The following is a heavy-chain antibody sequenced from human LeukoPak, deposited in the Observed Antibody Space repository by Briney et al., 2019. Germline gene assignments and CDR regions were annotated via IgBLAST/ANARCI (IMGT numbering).Heavy chain of an antibody. Sequence: SETLSLTCAVYGGSLSGYYWSSIRQSPGKGLEWIGSISHSGSTYYNPSLQSRFTISVDTSKNQFSLNLTSVTTTDTALYYCARAVTGPRFDPWGQGTLVTVSS. CDR2: ISHSGST. CDR1: GGSLSGYY. CDR3: ARAVTGPRFDP. D-gene: IGHD6-19*01. V-gene: IGHV4-34*01. J-gene: IGHJ5*02.